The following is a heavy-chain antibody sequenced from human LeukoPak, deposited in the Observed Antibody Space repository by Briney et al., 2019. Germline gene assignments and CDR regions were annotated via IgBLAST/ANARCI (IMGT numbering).Heavy chain of an antibody. D-gene: IGHD1-7*01. Sequence: GGSLRLSCAASGFTFSSYAMSWVRQAPGKGLEWVSAISGSGGSTYYADSVKGRFTISRDNSKNTLYLQMNSLRAEDTAVYYCALALTGTIDHYYYGMDVWGQGTTVTVSS. J-gene: IGHJ6*02. V-gene: IGHV3-23*01. CDR2: ISGSGGST. CDR3: ALALTGTIDHYYYGMDV. CDR1: GFTFSSYA.